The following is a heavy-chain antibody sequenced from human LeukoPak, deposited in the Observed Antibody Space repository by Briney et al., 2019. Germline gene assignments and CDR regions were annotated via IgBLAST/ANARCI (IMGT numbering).Heavy chain of an antibody. CDR2: IKQDGSEK. V-gene: IGHV3-7*03. J-gene: IGHJ4*02. CDR3: ARDREIVVVPAAIGY. Sequence: PGGSLRLSCAASGFTFSSYLMSWVRQAPGKGLEWVANIKQDGSEKYYVDSVKGRFTISRDNAKNSLYLQMNSLRAEDTAVYYCARDREIVVVPAAIGYWGQGTLVTVSS. D-gene: IGHD2-2*01. CDR1: GFTFSSYL.